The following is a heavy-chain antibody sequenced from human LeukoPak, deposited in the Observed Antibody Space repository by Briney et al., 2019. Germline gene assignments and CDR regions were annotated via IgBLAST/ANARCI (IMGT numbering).Heavy chain of an antibody. Sequence: SETLSLTCTVSGGSISSGSYYWSWIRQPARKGLEWIGRIYTSGSTNYNPSLKSRVTISVDTSKNQFSLKLSSVTAADTAVYYCARAAVAIFGVVTTAKIDYWGQGTLVTVSS. V-gene: IGHV4-61*02. CDR2: IYTSGST. J-gene: IGHJ4*02. CDR3: ARAAVAIFGVVTTAKIDY. CDR1: GGSISSGSYY. D-gene: IGHD3-3*01.